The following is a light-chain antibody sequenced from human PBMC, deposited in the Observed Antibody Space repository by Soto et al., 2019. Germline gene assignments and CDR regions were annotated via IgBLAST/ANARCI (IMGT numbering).Light chain of an antibody. J-gene: IGKJ1*01. Sequence: IVLTQSPGTLSLSPGERATLFCRASQSVTNNYLAWYHQIPGQPPRLLIYGASSRATGIPDRFSGSGSGTDFTLTISRLEPEDFAVYYCQLYGSSRTFGQGTKVDNK. CDR1: QSVTNNY. V-gene: IGKV3-20*01. CDR2: GAS. CDR3: QLYGSSRT.